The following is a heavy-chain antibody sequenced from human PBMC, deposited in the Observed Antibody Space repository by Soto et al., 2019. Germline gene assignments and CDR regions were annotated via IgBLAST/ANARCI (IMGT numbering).Heavy chain of an antibody. Sequence: VQLLESGGGLVQPGGSLSLACEASGFTFSDHGMSWVRQAPGKGLEWVSAISGSVGSTYYANSVKGRFTISRDNSKNTLFLQMSSLRDEDTAVYYCAKDRTIAARNYYAWCQGALVTVSS. D-gene: IGHD6-6*01. J-gene: IGHJ5*02. CDR3: AKDRTIAARNYYA. CDR1: GFTFSDHG. V-gene: IGHV3-23*01. CDR2: ISGSVGST.